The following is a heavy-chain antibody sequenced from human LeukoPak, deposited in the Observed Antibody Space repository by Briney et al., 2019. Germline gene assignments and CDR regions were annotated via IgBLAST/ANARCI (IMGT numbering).Heavy chain of an antibody. CDR3: AREGAVVAARRYFDY. V-gene: IGHV4-59*13. D-gene: IGHD2-15*01. CDR2: IYSSGST. Sequence: SETLSLTCGVYGGSFSDYYWSWIRQPPGKGLEWIGYIYSSGSTSYNPSLKSRVTMSADTSKNQLSLKLSSVTAADTAVYYCAREGAVVAARRYFDYWGQGTLVTVSS. J-gene: IGHJ4*02. CDR1: GGSFSDYY.